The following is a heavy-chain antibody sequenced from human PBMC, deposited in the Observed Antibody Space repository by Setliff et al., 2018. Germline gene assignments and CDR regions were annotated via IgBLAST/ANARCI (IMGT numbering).Heavy chain of an antibody. CDR1: GFIFSKYW. Sequence: LRLSCAASGFIFSKYWMSWVRQAPGKGLEWVANTNQDGSQKYYIDSLRGRFTISRDNAINSLFLQINSLRVEDTAVYYCARGGFGYCSSTSCQWGDYYMDVWGKGTTVTVSS. V-gene: IGHV3-7*03. D-gene: IGHD2-2*03. J-gene: IGHJ6*03. CDR2: TNQDGSQK. CDR3: ARGGFGYCSSTSCQWGDYYMDV.